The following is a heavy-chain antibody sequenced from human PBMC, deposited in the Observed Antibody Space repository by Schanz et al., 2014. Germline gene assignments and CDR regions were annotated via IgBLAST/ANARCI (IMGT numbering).Heavy chain of an antibody. CDR2: MNPNSGNT. V-gene: IGHV1-8*01. CDR3: ARVQDDILTGSEYYYGMDV. D-gene: IGHD3-9*01. Sequence: QLQLVQSGAEVKKPGSSVKVSCKASGYNITSNDVTWVRQATGQGLEWMGWMNPNSGNTGYAQKLQGRVTMTTDTSTSTAYMELRSLRSDDTAVYYCARVQDDILTGSEYYYGMDVWGQGTTVTVSS. J-gene: IGHJ6*02. CDR1: GYNITSND.